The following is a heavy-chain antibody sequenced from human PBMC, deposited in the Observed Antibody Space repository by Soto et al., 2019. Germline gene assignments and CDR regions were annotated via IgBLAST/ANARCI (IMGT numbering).Heavy chain of an antibody. D-gene: IGHD5-12*01. CDR3: AKSPRGEMATD. V-gene: IGHV1-18*01. Sequence: QVQLVQSGGEVKKPGASVTVSCKASGYTFINYHITWVRQAPGQGLEWMAWINTYNGMTDYAQKFQGRVTMTRDTSTSTDYMELRILASDDTAVYFCAKSPRGEMATDWGQGTLVTVSS. J-gene: IGHJ4*02. CDR1: GYTFINYH. CDR2: INTYNGMT.